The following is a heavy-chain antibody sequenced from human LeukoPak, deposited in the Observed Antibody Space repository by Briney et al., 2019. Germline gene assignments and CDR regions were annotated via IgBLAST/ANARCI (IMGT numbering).Heavy chain of an antibody. D-gene: IGHD1-1*01. CDR3: ARLTQVYNWNDAYYYMDV. CDR2: IYGGGST. J-gene: IGHJ6*03. CDR1: GFTVSSNY. V-gene: IGHV3-53*01. Sequence: GGSLRLSCEASGFTVSSNYMSWVRQAPGKGLEGVSVIYGGGSTYYADSVKGRFTISRDTSKNTLYLQMNSLRAEDTAVYYCARLTQVYNWNDAYYYMDVWGKGTTVTVSS.